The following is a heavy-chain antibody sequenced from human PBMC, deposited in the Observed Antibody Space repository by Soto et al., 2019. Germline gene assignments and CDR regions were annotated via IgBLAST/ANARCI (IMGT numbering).Heavy chain of an antibody. D-gene: IGHD2-2*01. CDR3: ESGFYKASRGFDP. Sequence: SETLSLTCTVSGGSISSYYWSWIRQPPGKGLEWIGYIYYSGSTNYNPSLKSRVTISVDTSKNQFSLKLSSVTAADTGVYYCESGFYKASRGFDPGAQEP. V-gene: IGHV4-59*01. CDR2: IYYSGST. J-gene: IGHJ5*01. CDR1: GGSISSYY.